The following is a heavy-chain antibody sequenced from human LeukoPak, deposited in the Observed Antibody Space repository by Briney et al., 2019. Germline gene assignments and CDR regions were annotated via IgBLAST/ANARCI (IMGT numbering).Heavy chain of an antibody. CDR3: AKARYYDSSGPFDY. CDR2: ISGSATNT. J-gene: IGHJ4*02. Sequence: PGGSLRLSCAASGFTFSTYAMSWVRQAPGKGLELVSSISGSATNTYYADSVKGRFTISRDKSKNTLDLQMISLRAEDTAVYYCAKARYYDSSGPFDYWGQGTLVTVSS. D-gene: IGHD3-22*01. V-gene: IGHV3-23*01. CDR1: GFTFSTYA.